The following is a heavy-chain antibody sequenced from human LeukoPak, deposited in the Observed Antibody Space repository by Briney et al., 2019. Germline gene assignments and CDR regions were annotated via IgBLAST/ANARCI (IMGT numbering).Heavy chain of an antibody. CDR1: GFSFSSYW. CDR3: ARDLNDYGSGSYRWYYYYYGMDV. D-gene: IGHD3-10*01. CDR2: IKEDGSAK. J-gene: IGHJ6*02. V-gene: IGHV3-7*03. Sequence: GGSLRLSCAASGFSFSSYWMTWVRQAPGKGLEWVANIKEDGSAKYYVDSVRGRFTISRDNAKNSLYLQMNSLRAEDTALYHCARDLNDYGSGSYRWYYYYYGMDVWGQGTTVTVSS.